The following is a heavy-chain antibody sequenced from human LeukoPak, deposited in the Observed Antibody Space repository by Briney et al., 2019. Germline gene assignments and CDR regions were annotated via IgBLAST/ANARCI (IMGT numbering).Heavy chain of an antibody. CDR2: INPNSGGT. CDR3: AREVGSYYAFDI. D-gene: IGHD1-26*01. Sequence: ASVKVSCKASGYTFTGYYMHWVRQPPGQGLEWMGWINPNSGGTNYAQKFQGRVTMTRDTSISTAYMELSRLRSDDTAVYYCAREVGSYYAFDIWGQGTMVTVSS. CDR1: GYTFTGYY. V-gene: IGHV1-2*02. J-gene: IGHJ3*02.